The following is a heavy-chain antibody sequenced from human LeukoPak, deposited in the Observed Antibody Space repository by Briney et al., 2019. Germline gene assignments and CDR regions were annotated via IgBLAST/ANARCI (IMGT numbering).Heavy chain of an antibody. CDR1: GYTFTGYY. CDR3: ARDHEGATEYNWFDP. Sequence: ASVKVSCKASGYTFTGYYMHWVRQAPGQGLEWMGWINPNSGGTNYAQKFQGRVTMTRDTSISTAYMELSRLRSDDTAVYYCARDHEGATEYNWFDPWGQGTLVTVSS. CDR2: INPNSGGT. D-gene: IGHD1-26*01. V-gene: IGHV1-2*02. J-gene: IGHJ5*02.